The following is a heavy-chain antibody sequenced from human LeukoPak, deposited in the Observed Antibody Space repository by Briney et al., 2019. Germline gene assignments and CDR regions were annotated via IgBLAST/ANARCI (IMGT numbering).Heavy chain of an antibody. CDR3: AKDLRVFWAPGGSNYDILTGPFDY. D-gene: IGHD3-9*01. J-gene: IGHJ4*02. Sequence: PGGSLRLSCAASGFTFDDYAMHWVRHAPGKGLEWVPGISWNSGSIGYADSVKGRFTISRDNAKNSLYLQMNSLRAEDTALYYCAKDLRVFWAPGGSNYDILTGPFDYWGQGTLVTVSS. V-gene: IGHV3-9*01. CDR1: GFTFDDYA. CDR2: ISWNSGSI.